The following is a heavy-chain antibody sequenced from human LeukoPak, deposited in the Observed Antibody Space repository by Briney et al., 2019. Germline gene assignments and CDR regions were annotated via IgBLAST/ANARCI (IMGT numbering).Heavy chain of an antibody. CDR2: ISDYGSST. Sequence: GGSLRLSCAASGFTFSSYAMSWVRQVPGKGLEWVSAISDYGSSTYYADSVKGRFTISRDNSKNTLYVQMNSLRAEDTAVYYCAKHLSRYYYYGMDVWGQGTTVTVSS. V-gene: IGHV3-23*01. CDR3: AKHLSRYYYYGMDV. CDR1: GFTFSSYA. J-gene: IGHJ6*02.